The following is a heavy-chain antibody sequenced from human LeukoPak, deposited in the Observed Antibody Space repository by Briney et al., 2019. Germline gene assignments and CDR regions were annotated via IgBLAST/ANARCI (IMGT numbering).Heavy chain of an antibody. J-gene: IGHJ4*02. V-gene: IGHV1-2*02. CDR3: ASDNYGTLDY. Sequence: ASVKVSCKISGYTFTDYFIHWVRQAPGQGLEWMGWTSPKSGDRKCTQKFQGRVTMTRDTSISTVYMELDRLTFDDTAVYFCASDNYGTLDYWGQGSLVTVSS. D-gene: IGHD4-11*01. CDR2: TSPKSGDR. CDR1: GYTFTDYF.